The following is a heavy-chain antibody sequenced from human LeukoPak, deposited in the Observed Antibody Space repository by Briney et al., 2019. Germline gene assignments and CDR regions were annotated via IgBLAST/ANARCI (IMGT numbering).Heavy chain of an antibody. CDR1: GDSMNSSNW. J-gene: IGHJ4*02. D-gene: IGHD3-3*01. Sequence: SETLSLTCAVSGDSMNSSNWWSWVRQSPGKGPEWIGYISYGGNTYYNPSLKSRVAISADTPKNQFSLKLGSVTAADTAVYYCARDLMSNTGIFGVVIPLGYWGQGTLVTVSS. V-gene: IGHV4-4*02. CDR2: ISYGGNT. CDR3: ARDLMSNTGIFGVVIPLGY.